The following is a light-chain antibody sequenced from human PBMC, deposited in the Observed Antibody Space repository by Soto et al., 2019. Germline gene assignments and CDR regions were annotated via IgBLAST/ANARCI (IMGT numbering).Light chain of an antibody. J-gene: IGKJ1*01. Sequence: DIQMTQSPSSLSASVGARVTITCRASQSISTFLNWYQQVPGKAPKLLIHDASRLQSGVPSRFSGSGSGTDFTLTIGSLQPEDFAPYYCQQTYNTPRTFGQGTKVEI. CDR2: DAS. CDR1: QSISTF. V-gene: IGKV1-39*01. CDR3: QQTYNTPRT.